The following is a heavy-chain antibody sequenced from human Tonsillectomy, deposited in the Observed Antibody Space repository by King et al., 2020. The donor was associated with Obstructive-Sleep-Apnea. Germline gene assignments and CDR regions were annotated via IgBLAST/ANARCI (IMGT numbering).Heavy chain of an antibody. CDR3: ARRGRHSEYDEHYCYGMDV. Sequence: VQLQESGPGLVKPSETLSLTCFVSGASITSHKWIWIRQPPGKALEWIGYMYYSGNTIYNPSLKSRVTISAETSKNQFSLKVTSVTAADTAVYYCARRGRHSEYDEHYCYGMDVWGQGTTVIVSS. V-gene: IGHV4-59*08. D-gene: IGHD5-12*01. CDR1: GASITSHK. CDR2: MYYSGNT. J-gene: IGHJ6*02.